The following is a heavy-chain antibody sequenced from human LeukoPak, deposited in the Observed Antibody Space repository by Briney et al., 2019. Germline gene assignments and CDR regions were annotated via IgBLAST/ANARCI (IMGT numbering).Heavy chain of an antibody. CDR1: GGSISSSSYY. CDR2: IYYSGST. D-gene: IGHD3-10*01. CDR3: ARTSYYGSGTWYFDL. Sequence: SETLSLTCTVSGGSISSSSYYWGRIRQPPGKGLEWIGSIYYSGSTYYNPSLKSRVRVSIDTSNNLFSLKLNSVTAADTAVYYCARTSYYGSGTWYFDLWGRGTLVSVSS. J-gene: IGHJ2*01. V-gene: IGHV4-39*07.